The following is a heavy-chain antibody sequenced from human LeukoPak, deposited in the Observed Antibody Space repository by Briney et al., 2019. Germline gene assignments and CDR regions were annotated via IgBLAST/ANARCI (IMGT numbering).Heavy chain of an antibody. V-gene: IGHV4-34*01. J-gene: IGHJ5*02. CDR2: INHSGST. Sequence: SETLSLTCAVYGGPFSGYYWSWIRQPPGKGLEWIGEINHSGSTNYNPSLKSRVTTSVDTSKNQFSLKLSSVTAADTAVYYCARGGYGLYCSSTSRYFPFDPWGQGTLVTVSS. D-gene: IGHD2-2*01. CDR1: GGPFSGYY. CDR3: ARGGYGLYCSSTSRYFPFDP.